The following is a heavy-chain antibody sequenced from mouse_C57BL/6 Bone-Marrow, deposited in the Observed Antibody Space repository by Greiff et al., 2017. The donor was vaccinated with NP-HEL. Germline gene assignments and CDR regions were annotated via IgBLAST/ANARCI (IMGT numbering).Heavy chain of an antibody. D-gene: IGHD1-1*01. CDR3: AIYYYGSSYY. CDR2: ISSGGSYT. J-gene: IGHJ2*01. V-gene: IGHV5-6*01. Sequence: EVQGVESGGDLVKPGGSLKLSCAASGFTFSSYGMSWVRQTPDKRLEWVATISSGGSYTYYPDSVKGRFTISRDNAKNTLYLQMSSLKSEDTAMYYCAIYYYGSSYYWGQGTTLTVSS. CDR1: GFTFSSYG.